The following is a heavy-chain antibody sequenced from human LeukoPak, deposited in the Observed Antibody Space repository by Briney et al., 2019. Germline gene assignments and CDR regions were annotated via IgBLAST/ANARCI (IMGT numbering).Heavy chain of an antibody. Sequence: GGSLRPSCAASGFTVSDNYMTWVRQAPGKGLEWVSSIYSAGATHYAESVKGRFTISRDNSKNTLYLQMNSLRAEDMAVYYCARIEWERLGRAFDIWGQGTMVTVSS. V-gene: IGHV3-53*01. D-gene: IGHD1-26*01. CDR1: GFTVSDNY. CDR3: ARIEWERLGRAFDI. CDR2: IYSAGAT. J-gene: IGHJ3*02.